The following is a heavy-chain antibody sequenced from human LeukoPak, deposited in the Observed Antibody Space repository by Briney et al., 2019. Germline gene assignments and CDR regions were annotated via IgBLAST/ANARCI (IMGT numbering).Heavy chain of an antibody. J-gene: IGHJ3*02. V-gene: IGHV4-61*02. CDR3: ARLRRDYYGSGAHEFDI. CDR2: IYHSVST. CDR1: GGSISSGSYY. Sequence: SETLSLTCTVSGGSISSGSYYWSWIRQPAGKGLEWIGRIYHSVSTYYNPSLKSRVTISIDTSKNQFSLKLSSVTAADTAVYYCARLRRDYYGSGAHEFDIWGQGTMVTVSS. D-gene: IGHD3-10*01.